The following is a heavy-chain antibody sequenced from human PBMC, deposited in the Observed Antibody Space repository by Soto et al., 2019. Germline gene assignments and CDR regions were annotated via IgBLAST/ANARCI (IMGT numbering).Heavy chain of an antibody. Sequence: SVKVSFKASGGPFSSYAISLVRQAPGQGLEWVGGIIPIFGTANYAQKFQGRVTITADKSTSTAYMELSSLRSEDTALYYCARGLAVAGTPVLYYSYHYGMDVWGQGTTVTVSS. CDR2: IIPIFGTA. V-gene: IGHV1-69*06. J-gene: IGHJ6*02. CDR1: GGPFSSYA. D-gene: IGHD6-19*01. CDR3: ARGLAVAGTPVLYYSYHYGMDV.